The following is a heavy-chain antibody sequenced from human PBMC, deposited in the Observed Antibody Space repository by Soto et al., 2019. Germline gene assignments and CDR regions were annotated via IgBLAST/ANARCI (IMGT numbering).Heavy chain of an antibody. CDR2: IYPGDSDT. J-gene: IGHJ4*02. CDR1: GYSFTCYW. Sequence: EVQLVQSGAEVKKPGESLKISCKGSGYSFTCYWIGWVRQMPGKGLEWMGIIYPGDSDTRYSPPFQGQVTISADNSVSTAYLQWSSLKASDTAMYYCARPTGTTHVLPGDWGQGTLVTVSS. D-gene: IGHD4-4*01. V-gene: IGHV5-51*03. CDR3: ARPTGTTHVLPGD.